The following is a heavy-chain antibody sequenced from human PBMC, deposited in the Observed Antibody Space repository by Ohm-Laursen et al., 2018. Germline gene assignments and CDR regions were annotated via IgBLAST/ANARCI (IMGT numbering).Heavy chain of an antibody. J-gene: IGHJ4*02. V-gene: IGHV3-11*01. CDR1: GFTFSDYY. D-gene: IGHD2-15*01. CDR2: ISSSGSTI. Sequence: SLRLSCAASGFTFSDYYMSWIRQAPGKGLEWVSYISSSGSTIYYADSVKGRFTISRDNAKNSPYLQMNSLRAEDTAVYYCARNASDILVVVAAAFDYWGQGTLVTASS. CDR3: ARNASDILVVVAAAFDY.